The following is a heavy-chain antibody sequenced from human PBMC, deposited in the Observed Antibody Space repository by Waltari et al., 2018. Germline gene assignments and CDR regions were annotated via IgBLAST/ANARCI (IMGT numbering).Heavy chain of an antibody. CDR1: GGSISSSSYY. CDR3: ARTKGREYFDY. V-gene: IGHV4-39*07. Sequence: QLQLQESGPGLVKPSETLSLTCTVSGGSISSSSYYWGWIRQPPGKGLEWIGSIYYSGSTYSNPSLKSRVTISVDTSKNQFSLKLSSVTAADTAVYYCARTKGREYFDYWGQGTLVTVSS. CDR2: IYYSGST. J-gene: IGHJ4*02. D-gene: IGHD3-10*01.